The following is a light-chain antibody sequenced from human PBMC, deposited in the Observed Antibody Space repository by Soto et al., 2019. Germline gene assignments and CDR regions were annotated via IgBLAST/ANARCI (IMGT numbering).Light chain of an antibody. CDR1: QTFSNSF. CDR3: QQCGTSST. V-gene: IGKV3-20*01. CDR2: GAS. J-gene: IGKJ5*01. Sequence: EIVFTQSPGTLSLSPGERATLSCRASQTFSNSFLSWFQQIPGQAPRLLIYGASMRATGIPDRLSGSGSGTDFTLTIRRLEPEDSAVYYCQQCGTSSTFGQGTRLEI.